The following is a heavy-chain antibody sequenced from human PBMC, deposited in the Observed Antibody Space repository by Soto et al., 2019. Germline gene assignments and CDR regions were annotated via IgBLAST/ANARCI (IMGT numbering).Heavy chain of an antibody. D-gene: IGHD5-18*01. V-gene: IGHV5-51*01. CDR1: GYSFTSYW. CDR3: ERSKDTAMVSGYLDY. Sequence: PGESLKISCKGSGYSFTSYWIGWVRQMPGKGLEWMGIIYPGDSDTRYSPSFQGQVTISADKSISTAYLQWSSLKASDTAMYYCERSKDTAMVSGYLDYWGQGTLVTVSS. CDR2: IYPGDSDT. J-gene: IGHJ4*02.